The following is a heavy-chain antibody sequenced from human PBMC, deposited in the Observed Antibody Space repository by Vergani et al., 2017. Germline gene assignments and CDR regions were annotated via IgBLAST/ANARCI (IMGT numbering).Heavy chain of an antibody. CDR3: TTVGNGNDATFDF. Sequence: EVQLVESGGGLVKPGGSLRLSCTSSGFTFINAWMNWVRQAPGKGLEWVGRIKTKTDGGTTDYAAPVKGRFTISRYDSKDTMHLQMISLKTEDAAIYYCTTVGNGNDATFDFWGQGRLVTVSS. J-gene: IGHJ4*02. CDR2: IKTKTDGGTT. CDR1: GFTFINAW. D-gene: IGHD1-20*01. V-gene: IGHV3-15*01.